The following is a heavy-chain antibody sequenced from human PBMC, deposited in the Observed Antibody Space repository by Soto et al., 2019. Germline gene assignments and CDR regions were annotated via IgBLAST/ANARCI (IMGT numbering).Heavy chain of an antibody. V-gene: IGHV1-69*13. CDR1: GGTFSSYA. D-gene: IGHD6-19*01. J-gene: IGHJ6*02. CDR2: IIPIFGTA. CDR3: ARPSEPHRESYYYGMDV. Sequence: AVKVSCKASGGTFSSYAISWVRQAPGQGLEWMGGIIPIFGTANYAQKFQGRVTITADESTSTAYMELSSLRSEDTAVYYCARPSEPHRESYYYGMDVWGQGTTGTVSS.